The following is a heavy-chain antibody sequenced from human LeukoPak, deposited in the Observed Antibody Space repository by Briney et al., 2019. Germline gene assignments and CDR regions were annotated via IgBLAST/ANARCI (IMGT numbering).Heavy chain of an antibody. CDR3: ARHGSSYYEPRYNWLDP. V-gene: IGHV5-51*01. CDR1: GYSFSNYW. Sequence: GESLKISCKGSGYSFSNYWIGWVRPMPGKGLEWMGMLFPGDSDIRYSPSFEGQVTISADKSISTAYLQWSSLKASDTAMYYCARHGSSYYEPRYNWLDPWGQGTLVTVSS. CDR2: LFPGDSDI. D-gene: IGHD3-16*01. J-gene: IGHJ5*02.